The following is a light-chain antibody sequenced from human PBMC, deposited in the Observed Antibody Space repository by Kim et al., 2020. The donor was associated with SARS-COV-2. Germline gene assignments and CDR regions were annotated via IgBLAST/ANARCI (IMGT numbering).Light chain of an antibody. V-gene: IGKV3-11*01. CDR3: QQRYDWPIT. CDR1: QNVYTY. Sequence: EIVLTQSPATLPLSPGERATLSCRSSQNVYTYLAWYQQIRGQAPRLLIYDASYRATDIPARFSGSGSGTDFTLTISRLEREDFAVYYCQQRYDWPITFGQGTRLEIK. J-gene: IGKJ5*01. CDR2: DAS.